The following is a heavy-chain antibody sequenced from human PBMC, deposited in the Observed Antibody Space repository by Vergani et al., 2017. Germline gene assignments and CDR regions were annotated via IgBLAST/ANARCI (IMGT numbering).Heavy chain of an antibody. CDR2: IIPILGLA. V-gene: IGHV1-69*08. Sequence: QVQLVQSGAEVKKPGSSVKVSCKASGGTFSSYTISWVRQAPGHGLEWMGRIIPILGLANYAQKLKGRVSSTADKSTITAYMELSSLRSEDTAVYYCARDRSQTTVTTDDAFDIWGQGTMVTVSS. CDR1: GGTFSSYT. J-gene: IGHJ3*02. D-gene: IGHD4-17*01. CDR3: ARDRSQTTVTTDDAFDI.